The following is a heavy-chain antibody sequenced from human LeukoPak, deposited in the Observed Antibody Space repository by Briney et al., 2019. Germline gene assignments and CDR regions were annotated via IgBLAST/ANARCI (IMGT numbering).Heavy chain of an antibody. J-gene: IGHJ4*02. CDR1: GFTFSSYA. CDR3: AKGGYYDSSGWPDY. Sequence: PGGSLRLSCAASGFTFSSYAMSWVRQAPGKGLEWVSAISGSGGSTYYADSVKGRFTISRDNSKNTLYLQMNSLRAEDTAVYYCAKGGYYDSSGWPDYWGQGTQVTVSS. CDR2: ISGSGGST. V-gene: IGHV3-23*01. D-gene: IGHD3-22*01.